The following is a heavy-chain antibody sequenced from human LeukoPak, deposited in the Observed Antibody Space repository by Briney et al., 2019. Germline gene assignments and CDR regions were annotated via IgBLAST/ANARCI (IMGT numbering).Heavy chain of an antibody. Sequence: GGSLRLSCAASGFTLSSNYMSWVRQAPGKGLEWVSVIYSGGSTYYVDSVKGRFTISRDNSKNTLYLQMNSLRAEDTAVYYCARDPPARYSSGWYSYWGQGTLVTVSS. D-gene: IGHD6-19*01. CDR1: GFTLSSNY. CDR3: ARDPPARYSSGWYSY. V-gene: IGHV3-53*01. CDR2: IYSGGST. J-gene: IGHJ4*02.